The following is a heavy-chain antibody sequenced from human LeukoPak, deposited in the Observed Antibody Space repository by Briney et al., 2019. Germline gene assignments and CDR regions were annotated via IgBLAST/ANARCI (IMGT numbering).Heavy chain of an antibody. CDR1: GFTFSSYA. Sequence: GGSLRLSCAASGFTFSSYAMSWVHQAPGKGLEWVSAISGSGGSTYYADSVKGRFTISRDNSKNTLYLQMNSLRAEDTAVYYCAKGRYSYGFVDYWGQGTLVTVSS. J-gene: IGHJ4*02. D-gene: IGHD5-18*01. V-gene: IGHV3-23*01. CDR3: AKGRYSYGFVDY. CDR2: ISGSGGST.